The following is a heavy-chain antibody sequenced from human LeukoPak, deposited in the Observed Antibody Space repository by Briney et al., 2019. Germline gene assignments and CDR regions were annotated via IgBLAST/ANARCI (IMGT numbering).Heavy chain of an antibody. D-gene: IGHD6-13*01. J-gene: IGHJ4*02. V-gene: IGHV3-43*01. CDR1: GFSFRGYT. CDR3: AASDGEQQLAL. CDR2: ISWNGVTT. Sequence: GGSLRLSCAASGFSFRGYTMHWVRQPPGKGLEWVSLISWNGVTTYYGDSVKGRFTISRDDSKNSLYLQMNSLRSEDSAFYYCAASDGEQQLALWGQGTLVTVSS.